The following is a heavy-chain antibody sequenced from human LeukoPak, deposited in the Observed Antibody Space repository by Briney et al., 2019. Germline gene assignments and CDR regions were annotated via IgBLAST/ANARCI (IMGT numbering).Heavy chain of an antibody. CDR3: AKDDTYYYGSGSAKDY. V-gene: IGHV3-23*01. J-gene: IGHJ4*02. CDR1: GFTFSSYA. Sequence: GGSLRLSCAASGFTFSSYAMSWVRQAPGKGLEWVSAISGSGGSTYYADSVKGRFTISRDNSENTLYLQMNSLRAEDTAVYYCAKDDTYYYGSGSAKDYWGQGTLVTVSS. CDR2: ISGSGGST. D-gene: IGHD3-10*01.